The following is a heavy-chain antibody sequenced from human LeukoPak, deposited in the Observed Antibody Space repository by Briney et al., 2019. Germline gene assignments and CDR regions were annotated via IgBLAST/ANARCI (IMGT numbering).Heavy chain of an antibody. Sequence: SETLSLTCTVSGGSISSYYWSWIRQPPGKGLEWIGYIYYSGSTNYNPSLMSRVTISVDTSKNQFSLKLSSVTAADTAVYYCARHRTMWFGNSYGMDVWGQGTTVTVSS. D-gene: IGHD3-10*01. V-gene: IGHV4-59*08. CDR2: IYYSGST. CDR3: ARHRTMWFGNSYGMDV. CDR1: GGSISSYY. J-gene: IGHJ6*02.